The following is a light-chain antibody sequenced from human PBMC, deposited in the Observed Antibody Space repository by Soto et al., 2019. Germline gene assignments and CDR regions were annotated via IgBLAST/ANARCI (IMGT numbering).Light chain of an antibody. V-gene: IGLV3-21*02. CDR1: NIGTKG. Sequence: SYELTQPPSVSVAPGQTASITCGGDNIGTKGVHWYQQKPGQAPELVVYNGRDRPSGIPERFSGPNSGNTATLTITRVEAGDEADFYCQVRESPSDHSVVFGGGTKLT. CDR3: QVRESPSDHSVV. CDR2: NGR. J-gene: IGLJ3*02.